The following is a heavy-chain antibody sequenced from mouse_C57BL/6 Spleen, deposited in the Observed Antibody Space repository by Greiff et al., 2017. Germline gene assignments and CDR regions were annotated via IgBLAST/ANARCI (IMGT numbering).Heavy chain of an antibody. CDR1: GYAFSSYW. Sequence: VQLQQSGAELVKPGASVKISCKASGYAFSSYWMNWVKQRPGKGLEWIGQIYPGDGDTNYNGKFKGKATLTADKSSSTAYMQLSSLTSEASAVYFCARRAPEGYFDVWGTGTTVTVSS. CDR2: IYPGDGDT. J-gene: IGHJ1*03. V-gene: IGHV1-80*01. D-gene: IGHD3-3*01. CDR3: ARRAPEGYFDV.